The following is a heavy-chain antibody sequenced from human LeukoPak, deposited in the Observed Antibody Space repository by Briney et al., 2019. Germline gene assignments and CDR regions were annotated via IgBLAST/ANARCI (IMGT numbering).Heavy chain of an antibody. CDR3: ARAPLEWSIYYYYYGMDV. CDR2: IYSGGST. V-gene: IGHV3-66*01. D-gene: IGHD3-3*01. Sequence: GGSLRLSCAASGFTVSSNYMSWVRQAPGKGLEWVSVIYSGGSTYYADSVKGRFTISRDSSKNTLYLQMNSLRAEDTAVYYCARAPLEWSIYYYYYGMDVWGQGTTVTVSS. CDR1: GFTVSSNY. J-gene: IGHJ6*02.